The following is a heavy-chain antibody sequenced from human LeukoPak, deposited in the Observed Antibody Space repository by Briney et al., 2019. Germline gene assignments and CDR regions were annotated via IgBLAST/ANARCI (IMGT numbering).Heavy chain of an antibody. Sequence: ASVRVSCKASGYTFTRYGISWVRQAPGQGLQWLGWINPNSGGTNYAQKFQGRVTMTRDTSISTAYMELSRLRSDDTAVYYCARVQYSSSWYVDYWGQGTLVTVSS. CDR1: GYTFTRYG. CDR3: ARVQYSSSWYVDY. V-gene: IGHV1-2*02. J-gene: IGHJ4*02. D-gene: IGHD6-13*01. CDR2: INPNSGGT.